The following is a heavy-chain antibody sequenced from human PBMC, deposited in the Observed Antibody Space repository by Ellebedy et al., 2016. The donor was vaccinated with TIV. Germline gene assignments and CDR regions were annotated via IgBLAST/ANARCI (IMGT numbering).Heavy chain of an antibody. J-gene: IGHJ4*02. D-gene: IGHD3-16*02. V-gene: IGHV4-30-4*01. Sequence: SETLSLTCTVSGDSISSGDYYWSWIRQPPGKGLEWIGYIYYSGSTYYNPSLKSRVTISGDTSKNQFSLKLSSVTAADTAVYFCVRASTSGGVIAVEYWGQGTLVTVSS. CDR3: VRASTSGGVIAVEY. CDR1: GDSISSGDYY. CDR2: IYYSGST.